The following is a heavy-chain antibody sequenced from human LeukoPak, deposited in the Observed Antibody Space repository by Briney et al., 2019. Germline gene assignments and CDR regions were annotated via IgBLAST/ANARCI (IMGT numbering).Heavy chain of an antibody. CDR2: ISGSGGST. CDR3: AKDVYSSSWYRGDY. J-gene: IGHJ4*02. V-gene: IGHV3-23*01. CDR1: GFTLSSYA. D-gene: IGHD6-13*01. Sequence: PGGSLRLSCTASGFTLSSYAMSWVRQAPGKGLEWVSAISGSGGSTYYADSVKGRFTISRDNSKNTLYLQMNSRRAEDTAVYCCAKDVYSSSWYRGDYWGQGTLVSVSS.